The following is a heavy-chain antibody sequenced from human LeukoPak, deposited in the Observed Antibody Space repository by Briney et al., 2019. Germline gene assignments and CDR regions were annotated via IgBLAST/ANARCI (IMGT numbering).Heavy chain of an antibody. J-gene: IGHJ6*03. V-gene: IGHV1-2*02. CDR3: ARDVGERDGYNHYYYYMDV. D-gene: IGHD5-24*01. CDR2: INPNSGGT. Sequence: GASVKVSCKASGYTFTGYYMHWVRQAPGQGLEWMGWINPNSGGTNYAQKFQGRVTMTRDTSISTAYMELSRLRSDDTAVYYCARDVGERDGYNHYYYYMDVWGKGTTVTVSS. CDR1: GYTFTGYY.